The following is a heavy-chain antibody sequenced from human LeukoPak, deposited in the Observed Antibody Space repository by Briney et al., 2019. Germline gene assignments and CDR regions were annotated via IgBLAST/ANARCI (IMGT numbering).Heavy chain of an antibody. CDR3: AKHYYGSGSYDY. V-gene: IGHV3-23*01. CDR2: ISGSGGST. Sequence: PAGSLRLSCAASGFTFSSYAMSWVRQAPGKGLEWVSAISGSGGSTYYAASVKGRFTISRENSKNTPYLQMNSLRAEDTAVYYCAKHYYGSGSYDYWGQGTLVTVSS. CDR1: GFTFSSYA. D-gene: IGHD3-10*01. J-gene: IGHJ4*02.